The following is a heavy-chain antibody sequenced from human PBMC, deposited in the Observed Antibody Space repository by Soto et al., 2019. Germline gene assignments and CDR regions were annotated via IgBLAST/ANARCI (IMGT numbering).Heavy chain of an antibody. J-gene: IGHJ6*02. Sequence: QVQLVESGGGVVQPGRSLRLSCAASGFTFSSYGMHWVRQAPGKGLEWVAVISYDGSNKYYADSVKGRFTISRDNSKNTLYLQMNSLRAEDTAVYYCAKEGTEQLTFYYYGMDVWGQGTTVTVSS. CDR3: AKEGTEQLTFYYYGMDV. CDR1: GFTFSSYG. V-gene: IGHV3-30*18. CDR2: ISYDGSNK. D-gene: IGHD6-6*01.